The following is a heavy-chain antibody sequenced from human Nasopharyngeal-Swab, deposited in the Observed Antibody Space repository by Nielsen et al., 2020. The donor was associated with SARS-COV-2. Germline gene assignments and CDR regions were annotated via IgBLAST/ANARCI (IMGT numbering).Heavy chain of an antibody. CDR2: ISAYNGNT. V-gene: IGHV1-18*01. Sequence: ASVKVSCKASGYTFTSYGISWVRQAPGQGLEWMGWISAYNGNTNYAQKLQGRVTMTTDTSTSTAYMELRSLRSEDTAVYYCARDRIEITIFGVVYYGMDVWGQGTTVTVSS. CDR1: GYTFTSYG. J-gene: IGHJ6*02. D-gene: IGHD3-3*01. CDR3: ARDRIEITIFGVVYYGMDV.